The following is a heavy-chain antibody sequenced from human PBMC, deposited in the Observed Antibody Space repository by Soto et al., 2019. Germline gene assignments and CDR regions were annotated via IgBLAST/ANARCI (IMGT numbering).Heavy chain of an antibody. V-gene: IGHV4-30-2*01. CDR2: IYHSGPT. D-gene: IGHD2-15*01. Sequence: PSETLSLTCAVSGGSINSSGYAWSWIRQPPGKGLEWIGYIYHSGPTYYNPSLKSRLTISVDNSKNQFSLKLTSVTAADTAVYYCARHSVAEDYFDYWGQGALVTV. CDR1: GGSINSSGYA. CDR3: ARHSVAEDYFDY. J-gene: IGHJ4*02.